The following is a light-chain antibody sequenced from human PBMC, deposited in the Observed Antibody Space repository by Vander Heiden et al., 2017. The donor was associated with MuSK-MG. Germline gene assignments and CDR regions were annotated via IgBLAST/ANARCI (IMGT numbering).Light chain of an antibody. V-gene: IGKV3-11*01. CDR3: QQRTNGPHRWT. J-gene: IGKJ1*01. Sequence: EIVLTQSPATLSLSPGDRATLTCRARQSVSSCLAWYQQKPGQAPRLLIYDASNRATGIPARFSGSGYGTDFTLTISSREPEDFAVYYCQQRTNGPHRWTFGQGTKVEIK. CDR2: DAS. CDR1: QSVSSC.